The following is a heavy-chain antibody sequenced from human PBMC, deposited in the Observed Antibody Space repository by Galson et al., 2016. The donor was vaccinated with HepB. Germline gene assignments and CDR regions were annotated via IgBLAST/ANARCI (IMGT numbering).Heavy chain of an antibody. V-gene: IGHV3-30-3*01. CDR3: AKDFRWISDY. Sequence: SLRLSCAASGFSFSDYAMHWVRQAPGKGLEWVAIISDDGHNKYYADPVKGRFTISRDDSKDTVNLEMNSLRREDTAVYYCAKDFRWISDYWGQGILVTVSS. CDR1: GFSFSDYA. CDR2: ISDDGHNK. J-gene: IGHJ4*02. D-gene: IGHD4-23*01.